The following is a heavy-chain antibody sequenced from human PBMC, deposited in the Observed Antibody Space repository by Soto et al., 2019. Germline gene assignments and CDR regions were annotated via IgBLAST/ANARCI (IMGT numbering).Heavy chain of an antibody. Sequence: GGSLRLSCAASGFTFSSYSMNWVRQAPGKGLEWVSYISSSSSTIYYADSVKGRFTISRDNAKNSLYLQMNSLRAEDTAVYYCASLPYSGSYSPYYYGMDVWGQGTTVTVSS. CDR2: ISSSSSTI. D-gene: IGHD1-26*01. J-gene: IGHJ6*02. CDR1: GFTFSSYS. CDR3: ASLPYSGSYSPYYYGMDV. V-gene: IGHV3-48*01.